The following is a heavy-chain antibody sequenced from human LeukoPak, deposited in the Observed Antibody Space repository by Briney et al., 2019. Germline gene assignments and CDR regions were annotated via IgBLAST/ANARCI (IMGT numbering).Heavy chain of an antibody. CDR1: GFIFSTYN. CDR2: ITTSSTYI. J-gene: IGHJ6*03. Sequence: GESLRLSCAASGFIFSTYNMNWVRQAPGKGLEWVSSITTSSTYIYYADSVKGRFTISRDNAKNSLYLQMNSLRAEDTAVYYCARDPYSGSYGDYYYYYMDVWGKGTTVTISS. V-gene: IGHV3-21*01. CDR3: ARDPYSGSYGDYYYYYMDV. D-gene: IGHD1-26*01.